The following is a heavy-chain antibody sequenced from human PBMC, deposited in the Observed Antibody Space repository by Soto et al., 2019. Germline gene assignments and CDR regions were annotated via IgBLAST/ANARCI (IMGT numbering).Heavy chain of an antibody. Sequence: QVQLVQSGAEVKKPGASVKVSCKASGYTFTSYDINWVRKATGQGLEWMGWMNPNSGNTGYAQKFQGRVNMTRNTSISTAYRELGSSRSEDTVFYYCARTKIVVVPAAVLDTFDIWGQGTKVTVSS. CDR3: ARTKIVVVPAAVLDTFDI. D-gene: IGHD2-2*01. J-gene: IGHJ3*02. CDR2: MNPNSGNT. CDR1: GYTFTSYD. V-gene: IGHV1-8*01.